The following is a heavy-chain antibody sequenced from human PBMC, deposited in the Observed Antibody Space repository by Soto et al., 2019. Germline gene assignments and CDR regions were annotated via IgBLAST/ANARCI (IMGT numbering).Heavy chain of an antibody. V-gene: IGHV1-69*13. D-gene: IGHD2-2*01. CDR3: AGLGYCSSTSCLETNWFDP. J-gene: IGHJ5*02. CDR2: IIPIFGTA. Sequence: VASVKVSCKASGGTFSSYAISWVRQAPGQGLEWMGGIIPIFGTANYAQKFQGRVTITADESTSTAYMELSSLRSEDTAVYYCAGLGYCSSTSCLETNWFDPWGQGALVTVSS. CDR1: GGTFSSYA.